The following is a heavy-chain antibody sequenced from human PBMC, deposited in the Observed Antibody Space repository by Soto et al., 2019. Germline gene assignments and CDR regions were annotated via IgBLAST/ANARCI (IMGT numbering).Heavy chain of an antibody. CDR3: ARRAWDSYYATDV. J-gene: IGHJ6*02. V-gene: IGHV3-30*09. CDR2: ISYDGSDK. Sequence: VQLAESGGGEVQPGRSLRLSCAASGFKYTDFALHWVRQAPGKGLEWVAIISYDGSDKYYADSVKGRFVISRDNPKNTLYLEMNSLRPEDTAVYFCARRAWDSYYATDVWGQGTTVTVFS. CDR1: GFKYTDFA. D-gene: IGHD3-22*01.